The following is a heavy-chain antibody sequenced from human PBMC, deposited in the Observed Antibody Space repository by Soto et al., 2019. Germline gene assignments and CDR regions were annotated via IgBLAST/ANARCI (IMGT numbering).Heavy chain of an antibody. CDR3: ARVLGYCSDGACYPDY. Sequence: QVQLQESGPGLVKPSQTLSLTCTVSGGSISSGGYHWSWIRQHPGKGLEWIGYIYYSGSTYYNPSLKSRVTISVDTSKNQFSLRLSSVTAADTALYYCARVLGYCSDGACYPDYWGQGNLVTVSS. CDR2: IYYSGST. CDR1: GGSISSGGYH. J-gene: IGHJ4*02. D-gene: IGHD2-15*01. V-gene: IGHV4-31*03.